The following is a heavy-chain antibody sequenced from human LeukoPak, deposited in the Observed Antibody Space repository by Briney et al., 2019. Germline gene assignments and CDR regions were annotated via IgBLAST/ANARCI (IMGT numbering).Heavy chain of an antibody. D-gene: IGHD3-16*01. CDR3: ARGPYTFGAPH. CDR1: GFTFSSYA. CDR2: IKQDGSEK. J-gene: IGHJ4*02. V-gene: IGHV3-7*01. Sequence: PGGSLRLSCAASGFTFSSYAMSWVRQAPGKGLEWVANIKQDGSEKYYVDSVKGRFTISRDNAKNSLYLQMNSLRAEDTAVYYCARGPYTFGAPHWGQGTLVTVSS.